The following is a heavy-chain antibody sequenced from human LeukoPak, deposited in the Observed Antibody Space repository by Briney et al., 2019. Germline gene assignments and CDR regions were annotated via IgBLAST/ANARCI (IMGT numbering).Heavy chain of an antibody. CDR3: AREAYYYDSSGYYNDAFDI. Sequence: GASVKVSCKASGYTLTSYYMHWVRQAPGQGLEWMGIINPSGGSTSYAQKFQRRVTMTRDTSTSTVYMELSSLRSEDTAVYYCAREAYYYDSSGYYNDAFDIWGQGTMVTVSS. J-gene: IGHJ3*02. CDR1: GYTLTSYY. V-gene: IGHV1-46*01. CDR2: INPSGGST. D-gene: IGHD3-22*01.